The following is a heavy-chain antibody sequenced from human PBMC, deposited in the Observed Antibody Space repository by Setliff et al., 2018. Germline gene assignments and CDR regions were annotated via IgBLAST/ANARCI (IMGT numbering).Heavy chain of an antibody. CDR2: FDPEKGET. CDR1: GYTFTGYY. J-gene: IGHJ3*02. V-gene: IGHV1-24*01. CDR3: WFGEPVGPFDI. D-gene: IGHD3-10*01. Sequence: ASVKVSCKASGYTFTGYYMHWVRQAPGKGLEWMGGFDPEKGETLYAQKLQGRVSMTDDTSTDTAYMELSSLRSEDTAVYFCWFGEPVGPFDIWGQGTRVTVSS.